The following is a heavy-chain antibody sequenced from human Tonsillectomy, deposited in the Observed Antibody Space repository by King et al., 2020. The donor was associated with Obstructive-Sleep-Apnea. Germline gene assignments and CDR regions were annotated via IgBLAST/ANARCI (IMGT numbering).Heavy chain of an antibody. CDR1: GGSISSYY. CDR2: IYYSGST. J-gene: IGHJ4*02. D-gene: IGHD3-22*01. Sequence: QLQESGPGLVKPSETLSLTCTVSGGSISSYYWSWIRQPPGKGLEWIGYIYYSGSTNYNPSLKSRVTISVDTSKNQISLELSSVTAADTAVYYCARQARYYYDSSDFYFDYWGQGTLVTVSS. V-gene: IGHV4-59*01. CDR3: ARQARYYYDSSDFYFDY.